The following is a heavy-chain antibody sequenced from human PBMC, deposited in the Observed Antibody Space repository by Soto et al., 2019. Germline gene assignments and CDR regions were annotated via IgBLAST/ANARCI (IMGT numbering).Heavy chain of an antibody. V-gene: IGHV3-23*01. CDR2: ISGSGGST. CDR3: AKGRSSYYYGADV. CDR1: GFTFSSYA. Sequence: GGSLRLSCAASGFTFSSYAMSWVRQAPGKGLEWVSAISGSGGSTYYADSVKGRFTISRDNSKNTLYLQMNSLRAEDTALYYCAKGRSSYYYGADVWGQGTTVTVSS. J-gene: IGHJ6*02. D-gene: IGHD6-6*01.